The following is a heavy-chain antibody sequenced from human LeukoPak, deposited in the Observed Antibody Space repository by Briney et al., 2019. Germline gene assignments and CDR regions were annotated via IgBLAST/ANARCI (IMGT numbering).Heavy chain of an antibody. CDR2: ISWNSGSI. CDR1: GFTFYDYA. CDR3: AKTGALNWFDP. D-gene: IGHD4/OR15-4a*01. J-gene: IGHJ5*02. Sequence: PGGSLRLSCAASGFTFYDYAMHWVRHAPGKGVEWVSGISWNSGSIGYVDSVKGRFTISRDNAKNSLYLQMNSLRAEDTALYYCAKTGALNWFDPWGQGTLVTVSS. V-gene: IGHV3-9*01.